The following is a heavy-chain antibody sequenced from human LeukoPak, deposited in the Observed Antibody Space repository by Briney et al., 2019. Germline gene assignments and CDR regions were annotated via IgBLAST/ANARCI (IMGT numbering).Heavy chain of an antibody. Sequence: ASVKVSCKVSGYTLTELSMHWVRQAPGKGLEWMGGFDPEDGETIYAQKFQGRVTMTEDTSTDTAYMELSSLRSEDTAVYYCATDDPQVSMGAFDIWGQGTMVTVSS. CDR2: FDPEDGET. CDR1: GYTLTELS. CDR3: ATDDPQVSMGAFDI. J-gene: IGHJ3*02. V-gene: IGHV1-24*01.